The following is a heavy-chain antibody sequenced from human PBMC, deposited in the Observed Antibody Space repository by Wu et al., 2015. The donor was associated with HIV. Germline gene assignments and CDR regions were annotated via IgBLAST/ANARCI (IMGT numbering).Heavy chain of an antibody. Sequence: QVQLVQSGAEVKKPGASVKVSCKASGYTFTSYDINWVRQATGQGLEWMGWMNPNSGNTGYAQKFQGRVTITRNTSISTAYMELSSLRSEDTAVYYCARGRGQVLRIFGRRTVKGYYYSGRRGDKGTTVTVSS. CDR2: MNPNSGNT. CDR3: ARGRGQVLRIFGRRTVKGYYYSGRR. CDR1: GYTFTSYD. D-gene: IGHD3-3*01. V-gene: IGHV1-8*03. J-gene: IGHJ6*03.